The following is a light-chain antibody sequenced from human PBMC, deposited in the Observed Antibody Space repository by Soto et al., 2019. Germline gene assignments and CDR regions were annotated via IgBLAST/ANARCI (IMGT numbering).Light chain of an antibody. CDR1: HNILYGENNKNY. J-gene: IGKJ4*01. CDR3: QQYYRPPLT. CDR2: WAS. V-gene: IGKV4-1*01. Sequence: DIVMTQSPDSVAVSLGERATINCKCSHNILYGENNKNYLAWYQQKPGQPPKLLIYWASTRESGVPDRFSGSGSGTDFTLTISSLQAEDVAVYYCQQYYRPPLTFGGGTKVEI.